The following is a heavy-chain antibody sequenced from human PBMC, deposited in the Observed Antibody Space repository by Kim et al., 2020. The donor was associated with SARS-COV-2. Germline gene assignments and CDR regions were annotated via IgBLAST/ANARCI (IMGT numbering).Heavy chain of an antibody. V-gene: IGHV1-24*01. CDR3: ATGGRIVDYYDSGTYSNTFPCHV. CDR2: FEPEDGET. Sequence: ASVKVSCKVSGYTLIELSMHWVRQAPGKGLEWMGGFEPEDGETVFGENFQGRIIMTEDTSTDTAYMDLNSLRSEDTAVYYCATGGRIVDYYDSGTYSNTFPCHVWGQGTMVTVSS. J-gene: IGHJ3*01. CDR1: GYTLIELS. D-gene: IGHD3-10*01.